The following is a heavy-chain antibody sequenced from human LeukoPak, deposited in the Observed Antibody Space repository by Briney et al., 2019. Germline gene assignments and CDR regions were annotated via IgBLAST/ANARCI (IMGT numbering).Heavy chain of an antibody. CDR1: GGSISSYY. Sequence: PSETLSLTCTVSGGSISSYYWSWIRQPPGKGLEWIGYIYYSGSTNYNPSLKSRVTISVDTSKNQFSLKLYSVTAADTAVYYCARDIAVNWFYSWGQGTLVTVSS. D-gene: IGHD2-15*01. V-gene: IGHV4-59*12. J-gene: IGHJ5*01. CDR2: IYYSGST. CDR3: ARDIAVNWFYS.